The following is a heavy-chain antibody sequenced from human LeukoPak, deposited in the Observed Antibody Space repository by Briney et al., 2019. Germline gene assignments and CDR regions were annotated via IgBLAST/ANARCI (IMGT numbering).Heavy chain of an antibody. J-gene: IGHJ4*02. Sequence: GGSLRLSCAASGFTISSYAMHWVRQAPGKGLEWVAVISYDGSNKYYADSVKGRFTISRDNSKNTLYLQMNSLRAEDTAVYYCARDKSIAAAVGDYWGQGTLVTVSS. CDR2: ISYDGSNK. CDR3: ARDKSIAAAVGDY. D-gene: IGHD6-13*01. CDR1: GFTISSYA. V-gene: IGHV3-30-3*01.